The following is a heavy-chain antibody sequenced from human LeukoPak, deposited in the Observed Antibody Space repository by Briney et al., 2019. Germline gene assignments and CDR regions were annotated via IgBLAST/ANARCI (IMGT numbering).Heavy chain of an antibody. CDR1: GGSISSYR. CDR2: MYASGST. CDR3: ARDMGVSQRYWYFDL. V-gene: IGHV4-4*07. Sequence: NPSETLSLTCSVSGGSISSYRCSWIRQPAGKGLEWIGRMYASGSTNFNPSLKSRVTMSVDTSKNQFSLNLSSVTAADTAVYYCARDMGVSQRYWYFDLWGPGTLVTVSS. J-gene: IGHJ2*01. D-gene: IGHD2-2*01.